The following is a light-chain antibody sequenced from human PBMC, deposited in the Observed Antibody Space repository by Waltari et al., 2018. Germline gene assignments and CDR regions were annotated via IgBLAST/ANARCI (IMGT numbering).Light chain of an antibody. Sequence: EHVLTQSPGSLSLSPGERATLSCRASQGVGKYLAWYQQRPGQAPRLLLYHASIRATDIPDRFSGSGFGTDFSLTISRLEPEDLAVYYCQKYDFLPATFGQGTTVEIK. V-gene: IGKV3-20*01. CDR1: QGVGKY. CDR3: QKYDFLPAT. CDR2: HAS. J-gene: IGKJ1*01.